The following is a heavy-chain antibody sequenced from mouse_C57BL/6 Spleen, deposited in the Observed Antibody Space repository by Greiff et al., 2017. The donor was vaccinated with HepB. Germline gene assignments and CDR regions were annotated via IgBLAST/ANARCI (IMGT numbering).Heavy chain of an antibody. CDR1: GYAFSSYW. CDR2: IYPGDGDT. J-gene: IGHJ1*03. V-gene: IGHV1-80*01. Sequence: VESGASVKISCKASGYAFSSYWMNWVKQRPGKGLEWIGQIYPGDGDTNYNGKFKGKATLTADKSSSTAYMQLSSLTSEDSAVYFCARWYYGSSYRYFDVWGTGTTVTVSS. D-gene: IGHD1-1*01. CDR3: ARWYYGSSYRYFDV.